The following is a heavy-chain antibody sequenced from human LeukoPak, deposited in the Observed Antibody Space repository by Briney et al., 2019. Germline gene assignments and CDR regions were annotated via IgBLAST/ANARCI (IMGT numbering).Heavy chain of an antibody. CDR2: ITSGGST. J-gene: IGHJ4*02. Sequence: PGGSLRLSCAASGFTFSSYAMNWVRQAPGEGLEWVSTITSGGSTYYADSVKGRFTISRDNSKNTLNLQMNSLRAEDTAVYYCARTFYSSGTGVPIYYWGQGTLVTVSS. CDR1: GFTFSSYA. CDR3: ARTFYSSGTGVPIYY. D-gene: IGHD6-19*01. V-gene: IGHV3-23*01.